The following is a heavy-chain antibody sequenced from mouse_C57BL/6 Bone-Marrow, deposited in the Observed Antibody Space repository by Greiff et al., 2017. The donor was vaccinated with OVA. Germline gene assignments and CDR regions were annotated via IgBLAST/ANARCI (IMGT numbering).Heavy chain of an antibody. Sequence: VQLQQSGPGLVKPSQSLFLTCSITGFPITSGYYWIWIRQSPGKPLEWMGYITHSGETFYNPSLQSPISITRETSKNQFFLQLNSVTTEDTAMYYCAGELTGTGYFDVWGTGTTVTVSS. CDR1: GFPITSGYY. CDR3: AGELTGTGYFDV. D-gene: IGHD4-1*01. J-gene: IGHJ1*03. CDR2: ITHSGET. V-gene: IGHV12-3*01.